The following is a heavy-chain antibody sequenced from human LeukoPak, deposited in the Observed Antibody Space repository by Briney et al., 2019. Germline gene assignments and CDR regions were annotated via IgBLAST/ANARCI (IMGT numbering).Heavy chain of an antibody. CDR3: AKDLKTVSGSDPTHTGPAGL. CDR2: ISGSGGST. D-gene: IGHD3-3*01. Sequence: PGGSLRLSCAASGFTFSSYAMSWVRQAPGKGLEWVSAISGSGGSTYYADSVKGRFTISRDNSKNTLYLQMNSLRAEDTAVYYCAKDLKTVSGSDPTHTGPAGLWGQGTLVTVSS. J-gene: IGHJ4*02. CDR1: GFTFSSYA. V-gene: IGHV3-23*01.